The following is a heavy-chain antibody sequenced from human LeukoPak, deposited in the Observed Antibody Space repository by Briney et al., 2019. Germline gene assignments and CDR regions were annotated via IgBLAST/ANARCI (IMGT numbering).Heavy chain of an antibody. J-gene: IGHJ4*02. CDR1: GITLSNYG. Sequence: PGGSLRLSCAVSGITLSNYGMSWVRQAPGKGLEWVAGISDSTGSTNYAGSVKGRFTISRDNRKNTLYLQMNSLRAEDTAVYFCAKRGVVIRVILVGFHKEAYYFDSWGQGALVTVSS. V-gene: IGHV3-23*01. CDR3: AKRGVVIRVILVGFHKEAYYFDS. CDR2: ISDSTGST. D-gene: IGHD3-22*01.